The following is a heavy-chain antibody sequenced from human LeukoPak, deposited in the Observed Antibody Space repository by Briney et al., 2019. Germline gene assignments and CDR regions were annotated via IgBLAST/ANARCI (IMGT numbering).Heavy chain of an antibody. V-gene: IGHV1-24*01. Sequence: ASVKVSCKVSGSALIALALHWVRQAPGKGLEWMGGFDPEDGEILYAQNLQGRVTMTKDTSIDTAYMELRSLRSEDTAVYYCVTEDISTLRAVANYFDYWGQGTLVSVSS. D-gene: IGHD6-19*01. CDR1: GSALIALA. CDR2: FDPEDGEI. J-gene: IGHJ4*02. CDR3: VTEDISTLRAVANYFDY.